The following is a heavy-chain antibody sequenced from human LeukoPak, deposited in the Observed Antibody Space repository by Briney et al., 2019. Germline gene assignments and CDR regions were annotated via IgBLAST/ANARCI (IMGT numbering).Heavy chain of an antibody. Sequence: GGSLRLSCAASGFTFSSYAMSWVRQAPGKGLEWVSAISGSGGSTYYAGSVKGRFTISRDNSKNTLYLQMNSLRAEDTAVYYCAKASNKGRFLEWSPSYYFDYWGQGTLVTVSS. J-gene: IGHJ4*02. CDR2: ISGSGGST. CDR1: GFTFSSYA. V-gene: IGHV3-23*01. CDR3: AKASNKGRFLEWSPSYYFDY. D-gene: IGHD3-3*01.